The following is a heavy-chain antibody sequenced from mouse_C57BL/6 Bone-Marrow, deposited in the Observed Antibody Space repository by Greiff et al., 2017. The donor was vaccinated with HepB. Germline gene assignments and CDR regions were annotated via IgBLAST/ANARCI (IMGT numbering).Heavy chain of an antibody. CDR2: IHPNSGST. CDR3: ARGGYYFDY. Sequence: VQLQQPGAELVKPGASVKLSCKASGYTFTSYWMHWVKQRPGQGLEWMGMIHPNSGSTNYNEKVKSKVTLTVDKSSSTAYMQLSSLTSEDSAVYYCARGGYYFDYWGQGTTLTVSS. D-gene: IGHD3-1*01. V-gene: IGHV1-64*01. CDR1: GYTFTSYW. J-gene: IGHJ2*01.